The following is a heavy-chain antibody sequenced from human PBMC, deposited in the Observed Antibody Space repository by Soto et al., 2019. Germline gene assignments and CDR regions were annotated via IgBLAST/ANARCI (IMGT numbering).Heavy chain of an antibody. CDR1: GFTFSSYS. D-gene: IGHD3-9*01. CDR3: ARARPTYDILTYFQY. Sequence: GGSLRLSCAASGFTFSSYSMNWVRQAPGKGLEWVSSISSSSSYIYYADSVKGRFTISRDNSKNTLYLQMNSLRADDTAVYYCARARPTYDILTYFQYWGQGTLVTVSS. V-gene: IGHV3-21*01. CDR2: ISSSSSYI. J-gene: IGHJ1*01.